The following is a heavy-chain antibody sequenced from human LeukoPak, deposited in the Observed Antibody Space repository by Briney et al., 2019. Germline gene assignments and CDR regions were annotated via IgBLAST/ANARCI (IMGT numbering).Heavy chain of an antibody. J-gene: IGHJ1*01. CDR1: GYTFTGYY. V-gene: IGHV1-2*06. Sequence: ASVKVSFKASGYTFTGYYMHWVRQAPGQGLEWMGRINPNSGGTNFAQKFQGRVTMTRDTSISTAYMELSRLRSDDTAVYYCARGYRTVGAIEYFQHWGQGTLVTVSS. CDR2: INPNSGGT. D-gene: IGHD1-26*01. CDR3: ARGYRTVGAIEYFQH.